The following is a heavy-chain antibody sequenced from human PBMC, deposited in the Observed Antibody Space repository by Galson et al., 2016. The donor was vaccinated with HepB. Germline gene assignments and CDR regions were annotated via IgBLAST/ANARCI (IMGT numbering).Heavy chain of an antibody. Sequence: SLRLSCAASGFSFSDHYMDWVRQAPGKGLEWVGRIRKRANSYTTEYGASVKGRFSVSRDDSKNALYVQMNSLKSEDTAVYHCARVNAMVRVIVALDLWGQGTLVTVSS. D-gene: IGHD3-10*01. CDR1: GFSFSDHY. J-gene: IGHJ3*01. CDR3: ARVNAMVRVIVALDL. CDR2: IRKRANSYTT. V-gene: IGHV3-72*01.